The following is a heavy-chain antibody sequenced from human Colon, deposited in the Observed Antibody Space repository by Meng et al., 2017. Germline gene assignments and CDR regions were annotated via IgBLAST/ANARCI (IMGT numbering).Heavy chain of an antibody. V-gene: IGHV4-39*07. Sequence: LWLRAARAGLLPASAPLSLTRGCSGSMTGTGYSSRGVFPRPPGKGLEWIGSHYYSGSTYYNPSLKSRVTISVDASKSQFSLKLTSVTAADTAVYYCARAPDYWGQGTLVTVSS. CDR3: ARAPDY. J-gene: IGHJ4*02. CDR1: GSMTGTGYSS. CDR2: HYYSGST.